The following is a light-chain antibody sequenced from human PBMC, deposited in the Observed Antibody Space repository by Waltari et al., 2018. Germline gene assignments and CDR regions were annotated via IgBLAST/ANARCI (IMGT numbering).Light chain of an antibody. J-gene: IGKJ2*01. CDR2: GAS. Sequence: EIVMTQSPATLSVSPGARATLTCRASQSVSSNLARYQQKPGQAPRLLIYGASTRATGIPARFSGSGSGTEFTLTISSLQSEEFAVYYCQQYNNWPPNTFGQGTKLEIK. CDR3: QQYNNWPPNT. CDR1: QSVSSN. V-gene: IGKV3-15*01.